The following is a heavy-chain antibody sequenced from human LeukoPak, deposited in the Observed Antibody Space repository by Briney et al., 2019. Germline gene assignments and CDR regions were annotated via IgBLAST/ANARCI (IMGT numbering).Heavy chain of an antibody. CDR3: AKDLGLYYYGSGSYADY. D-gene: IGHD3-10*01. J-gene: IGHJ4*02. V-gene: IGHV3-30*18. Sequence: GGSLRLSCAASGFTFSSYGMHWVRQAPGKGLEWVAVISYDGNNKYYADSVKGRFTISRDNSKNTLYLQMNSLRAEDTAVYYCAKDLGLYYYGSGSYADYWGQGTLVTVSS. CDR1: GFTFSSYG. CDR2: ISYDGNNK.